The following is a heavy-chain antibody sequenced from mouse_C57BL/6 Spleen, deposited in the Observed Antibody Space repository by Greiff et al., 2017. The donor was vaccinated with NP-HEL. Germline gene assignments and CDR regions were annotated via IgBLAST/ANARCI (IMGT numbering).Heavy chain of an antibody. Sequence: EVNLVESGGDLVKPGGSLKLSCAASGFTFSSYGMSWVRQTPDKRLEWVATISSGGSYTYYPDSVKGRVTISRDNAKNTLYLQMSSLKSEDTAMYYCARHDYYGSSSYAMDYWGQGTSVTVSS. J-gene: IGHJ4*01. CDR2: ISSGGSYT. CDR3: ARHDYYGSSSYAMDY. CDR1: GFTFSSYG. D-gene: IGHD1-1*01. V-gene: IGHV5-6*01.